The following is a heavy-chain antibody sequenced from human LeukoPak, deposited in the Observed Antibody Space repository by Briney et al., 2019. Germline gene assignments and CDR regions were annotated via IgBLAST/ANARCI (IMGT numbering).Heavy chain of an antibody. D-gene: IGHD3-9*01. V-gene: IGHV1-69*05. Sequence: SVKVSCKASGGTFSSYAISWVRQAPGQGLEWMGGIIPIFGTANYAQKFQGRVTITTDESTSTAYMELSSLGSEDTAVYYCARGLYRDILTGSAGFDYWGQGTLVTVSS. J-gene: IGHJ4*02. CDR3: ARGLYRDILTGSAGFDY. CDR2: IIPIFGTA. CDR1: GGTFSSYA.